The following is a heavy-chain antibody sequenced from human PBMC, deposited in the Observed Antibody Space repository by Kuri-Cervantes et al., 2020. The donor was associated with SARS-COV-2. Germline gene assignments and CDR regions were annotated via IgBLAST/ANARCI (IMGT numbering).Heavy chain of an antibody. CDR3: ARSXPFRRLVVIXQGGAFDI. CDR2: INPKXGGT. CDR1: XXXXXGYY. J-gene: IGHJ3*02. V-gene: IGHV1-2*04. Sequence: ASVKVSXXASXXXXXGYYMHXVRQXPGQGLXWMXXINPKXGGTXYAQKFQGWVTXTRDTSISTVYMXXSRLRSDXTXVYYCARSXPFRRLVVIXQGGAFDIWGQGTMVTVSS. D-gene: IGHD3-22*01.